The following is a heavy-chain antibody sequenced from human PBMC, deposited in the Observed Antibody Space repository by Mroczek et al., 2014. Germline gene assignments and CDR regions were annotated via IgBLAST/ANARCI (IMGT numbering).Heavy chain of an antibody. CDR3: ARDMWDIVATIGYYYYMDV. V-gene: IGHV1-18*01. CDR2: ISAYNGNT. CDR1: GYTFTSYG. Sequence: QVQLVQSGAEVKKPGASVKVSCKASGYTFTSYGISWVRQAPGQGLEWMGWISAYNGNTNYAQKLQGRVTMTTDTSTSTAYMELRSLRSDDTAVYYCARDMWDIVATIGYYYYMDVVGQRDPRSPVSS. D-gene: IGHD5-12*01. J-gene: IGHJ6*03.